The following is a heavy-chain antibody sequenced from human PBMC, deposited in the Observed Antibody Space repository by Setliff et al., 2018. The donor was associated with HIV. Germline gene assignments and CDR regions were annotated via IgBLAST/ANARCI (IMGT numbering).Heavy chain of an antibody. Sequence: KPSETLSLTCAVYGGSFSGYYWSWIRQPPGKGLEWIGEINHSGSTNYSPSLKSRVTISVDTSKNQFSLKLSSVTAADTAVFYCARLTTTYYYDSSAYYHPVWGQGTLVTVSS. D-gene: IGHD3-22*01. J-gene: IGHJ4*02. CDR3: ARLTTTYYYDSSAYYHPV. CDR2: INHSGST. CDR1: GGSFSGYY. V-gene: IGHV4-34*01.